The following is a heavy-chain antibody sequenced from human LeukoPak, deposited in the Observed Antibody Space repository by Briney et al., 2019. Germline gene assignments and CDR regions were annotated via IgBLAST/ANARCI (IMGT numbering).Heavy chain of an antibody. CDR1: GGSISSYY. CDR3: ARLTEYYDILTGRLWTNYFDY. CDR2: IYYSGST. J-gene: IGHJ4*02. D-gene: IGHD3-9*01. V-gene: IGHV4-59*01. Sequence: SETLSLTCTVSGGSISSYYWSWIRQPPGKGLEWIGYIYYSGSTNYNPSLKSRVTISVDTSKNQFSLKLSSVTAADTAVYYCARLTEYYDILTGRLWTNYFDYWGQGTLVTVSS.